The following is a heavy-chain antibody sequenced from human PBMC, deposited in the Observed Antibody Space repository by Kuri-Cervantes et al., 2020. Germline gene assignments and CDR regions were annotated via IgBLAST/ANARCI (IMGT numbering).Heavy chain of an antibody. CDR2: ISSSSYI. CDR3: ARDANVRYFDWSHFDY. CDR1: GFTFSSYS. D-gene: IGHD3-9*01. V-gene: IGHV3-21*01. J-gene: IGHJ4*02. Sequence: GESLKISCAASGFTFSSYSMNWVRQAPGKGLEWVSSISSSSYIYYADSVKGRFTISRDNAKNSLYLQMNSLRAEDTAVYYCARDANVRYFDWSHFDYWGQGTLVTVSS.